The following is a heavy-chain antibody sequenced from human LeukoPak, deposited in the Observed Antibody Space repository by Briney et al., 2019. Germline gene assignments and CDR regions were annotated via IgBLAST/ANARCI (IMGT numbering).Heavy chain of an antibody. Sequence: SETLSLTCAVYGGSFSGYYWSWIRRPPGKGLEWIGEINHSGSTNYNPPLKSRVTISVDTSKNQFSLKLSSVTAADTAVYYCARGRAFDIWGQGTMVTVSS. CDR3: ARGRAFDI. CDR1: GGSFSGYY. V-gene: IGHV4-34*01. CDR2: INHSGST. J-gene: IGHJ3*02.